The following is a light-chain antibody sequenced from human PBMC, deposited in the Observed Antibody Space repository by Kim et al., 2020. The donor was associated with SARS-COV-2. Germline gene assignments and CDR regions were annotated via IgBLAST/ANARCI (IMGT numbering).Light chain of an antibody. CDR3: CSYAGSHVV. V-gene: IGLV2-23*02. CDR2: EVR. J-gene: IGLJ2*01. CDR1: SGDVGSYIL. Sequence: PGQLLTFSWTGTSGDVGSYILVSWYQQHQGKAPKLMLYEVRERTSGVSNRFSGSKSGNTASLTISGLQAEDEADYYCCSYAGSHVVFGGGTQLTVL.